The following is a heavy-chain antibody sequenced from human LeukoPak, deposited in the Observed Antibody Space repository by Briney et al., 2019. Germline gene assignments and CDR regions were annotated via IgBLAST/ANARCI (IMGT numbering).Heavy chain of an antibody. CDR3: ARCLGGRCDYFDY. J-gene: IGHJ4*02. Sequence: SETLSLTCTVSGGSISSYYWSWIRQPPGKGLEWIGYIYYSGSTNYNPSLKSRVTISVDTSKNQFSLKLSSVTAADTAVYYCARCLGGRCDYFDYWGQGTLVTVSS. V-gene: IGHV4-59*01. CDR1: GGSISSYY. D-gene: IGHD3-16*01. CDR2: IYYSGST.